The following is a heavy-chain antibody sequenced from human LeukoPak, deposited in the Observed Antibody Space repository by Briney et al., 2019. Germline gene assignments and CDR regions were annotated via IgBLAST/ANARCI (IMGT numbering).Heavy chain of an antibody. CDR1: GFTFSSFG. D-gene: IGHD2-2*01. Sequence: PGGSLRLSCAASGFTFSSFGMHWVRQAPGKGLEWVAVIWYDGSNKYYADSVKGRFTISRDNSKNTLYLQMNSLRAEDTAVYYCASGGGYCGSTSCYDYWGQGTLVTVSS. CDR3: ASGGGYCGSTSCYDY. J-gene: IGHJ4*02. CDR2: IWYDGSNK. V-gene: IGHV3-33*01.